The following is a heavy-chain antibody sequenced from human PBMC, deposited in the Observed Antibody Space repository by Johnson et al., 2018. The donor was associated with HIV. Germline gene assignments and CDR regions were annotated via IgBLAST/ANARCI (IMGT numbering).Heavy chain of an antibody. CDR3: ARSVDLHHFDTSGMGDAFDI. V-gene: IGHV3-66*02. CDR1: GFTVSSNY. Sequence: VQLVESGGGLVQPGGSLRLSCTASGFTVSSNYMSWVRQAPGKGLEWVSVIYPGGTTVPADSVQGRFPISRDHSNNTLHRQRSSLRAEDTAVYYCARSVDLHHFDTSGMGDAFDIWGQGTMVTVSS. J-gene: IGHJ3*02. D-gene: IGHD3-22*01. CDR2: IYPGGTT.